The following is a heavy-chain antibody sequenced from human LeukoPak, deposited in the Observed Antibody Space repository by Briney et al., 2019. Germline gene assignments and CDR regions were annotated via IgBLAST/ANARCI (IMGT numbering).Heavy chain of an antibody. CDR2: IKQDGSDK. J-gene: IGHJ4*02. V-gene: IGHV3-7*01. CDR1: GFTFSSYS. Sequence: GGSLRLSCAASGFTFSSYSMNWVRQAPGKGLEWVANIKQDGSDKFYVDSVNGRFTISRDNAKNSLYLQMNTLRAEDTAIYYCATFSGAHHKTFDSWGQGTLVTVSS. CDR3: ATFSGAHHKTFDS. D-gene: IGHD1-14*01.